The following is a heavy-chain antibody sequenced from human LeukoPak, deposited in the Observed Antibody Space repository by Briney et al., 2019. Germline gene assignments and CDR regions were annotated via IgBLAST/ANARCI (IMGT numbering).Heavy chain of an antibody. CDR3: ARGYCDGDCYSTFDF. CDR1: GFTFTNSA. D-gene: IGHD2-21*02. Sequence: SVKVSCKASGFTFTNSAVQWVRQARGQRLEWIGWIVVGSGNTNYAQKFQERVTITRDMPTSTAYMELSSLRSEDTAVYYCARGYCDGDCYSTFDFWGQGTLVTVSS. V-gene: IGHV1-58*01. CDR2: IVVGSGNT. J-gene: IGHJ4*02.